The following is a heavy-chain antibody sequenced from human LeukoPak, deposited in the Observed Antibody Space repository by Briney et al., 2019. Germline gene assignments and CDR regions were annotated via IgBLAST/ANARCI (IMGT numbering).Heavy chain of an antibody. CDR2: IYYSGST. D-gene: IGHD3-3*01. V-gene: IGHV4-59*01. J-gene: IGHJ4*02. CDR3: ASITYPDFWSGYYGYFDY. CDR1: GGSISSYY. Sequence: SETLSLTCTVSGGSISSYYWSWIRQPPGKGLEWIGYIYYSGSTNYNPSLKSRVTISVDTSKNQFSLKLNSVTAADTAVYYCASITYPDFWSGYYGYFDYWGQGTLVTVSS.